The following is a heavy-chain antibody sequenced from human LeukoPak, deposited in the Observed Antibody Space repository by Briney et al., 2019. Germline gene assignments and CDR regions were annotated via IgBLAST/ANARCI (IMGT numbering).Heavy chain of an antibody. V-gene: IGHV1-46*01. D-gene: IGHD3-22*01. CDR2: INPGGGRT. CDR3: ARGAYYFDSRHPDVFAI. J-gene: IGHJ3*02. CDR1: GYTFTSFY. Sequence: ASVKVSCKASGYTFTSFYMHWVRQAPGQGLEWVGVINPGGGRTTYAQKFQGRVTMTRDTSTSTVNMELSSLRPEDTAVYYCARGAYYFDSRHPDVFAIWGQGTMVTVSS.